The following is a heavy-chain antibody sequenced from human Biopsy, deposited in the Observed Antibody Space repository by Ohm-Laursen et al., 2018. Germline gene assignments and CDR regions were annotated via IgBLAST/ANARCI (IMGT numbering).Heavy chain of an antibody. Sequence: GALSLTCTVSDDSIRNFYWTWIRQPPGQGLEWIGHASYSGYTNYNPSLKSRVTISVDTSKNHFSLNLRSVTAADTAVYSCARLGNFWNAEDGLDLWGLGTMVTVSS. CDR2: ASYSGYT. CDR1: DDSIRNFY. J-gene: IGHJ3*01. CDR3: ARLGNFWNAEDGLDL. D-gene: IGHD3-3*01. V-gene: IGHV4-59*08.